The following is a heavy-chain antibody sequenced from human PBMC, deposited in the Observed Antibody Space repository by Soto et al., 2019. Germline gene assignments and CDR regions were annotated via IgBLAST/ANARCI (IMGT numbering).Heavy chain of an antibody. V-gene: IGHV4-34*01. CDR3: ARGWGTIFDY. Sequence: QVQLQQWGAGLLKPSETLSLTCAVYGGSFSGYYWNWIRQPPGKGLEWIGEINHSGSTNYNPSIKSRVTISVDTSKNQFSLKLSSVTAADTAGYYCARGWGTIFDYWGQGTLVTVSS. D-gene: IGHD7-27*01. CDR2: INHSGST. J-gene: IGHJ4*02. CDR1: GGSFSGYY.